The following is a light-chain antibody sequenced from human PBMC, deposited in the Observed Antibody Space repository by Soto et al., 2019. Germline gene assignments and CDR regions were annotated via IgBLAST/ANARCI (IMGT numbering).Light chain of an antibody. V-gene: IGKV1-5*03. CDR3: QQYNFYPWT. J-gene: IGKJ1*01. CDR2: KAS. CDR1: QSMNIW. Sequence: DIPMTQSPSTLSASVGDRVTITCRGSQSMNIWLAWYQQKPGKAPKLLIYKASSLETGVPSRFSGSGFGTEFTLTISSLQPDDFATYFCQQYNFYPWTFGQGTKVEIK.